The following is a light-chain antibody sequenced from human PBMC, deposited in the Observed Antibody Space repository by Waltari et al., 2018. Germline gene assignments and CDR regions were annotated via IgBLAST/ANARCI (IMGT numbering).Light chain of an antibody. Sequence: QSVLTQPPSASGTPGQRVIISCSGSSSIIGSDTVNWYQQLPGTAPRRLIYSTNQRPSGLPDRFSGSKSGTSAFLAISGLQSEDESDYYCAAWDGSQFARVFGGGTKLSVL. V-gene: IGLV1-44*01. CDR3: AAWDGSQFARV. J-gene: IGLJ3*02. CDR2: STN. CDR1: SSIIGSDT.